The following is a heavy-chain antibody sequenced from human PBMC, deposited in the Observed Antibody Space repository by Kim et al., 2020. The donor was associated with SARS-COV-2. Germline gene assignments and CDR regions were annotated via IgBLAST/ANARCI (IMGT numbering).Heavy chain of an antibody. D-gene: IGHD6-6*01. Sequence: GGSLRLSCAASGFTFSEYYTTWIRQAPGKGLEWVAYIRSGGSTIYYADSVKGRFTISRDNAKNSLYLQMNSLRAEDTAVYYCARDLTDIAARPVGDKFDYWGQGNLGTVSS. CDR1: GFTFSEYY. CDR2: IRSGGSTI. CDR3: ARDLTDIAARPVGDKFDY. J-gene: IGHJ4*02. V-gene: IGHV3-11*01.